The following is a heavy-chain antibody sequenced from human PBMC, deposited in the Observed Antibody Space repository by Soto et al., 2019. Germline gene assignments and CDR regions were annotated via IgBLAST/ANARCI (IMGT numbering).Heavy chain of an antibody. J-gene: IGHJ4*02. Sequence: SGPTLVNPTQTLTLTCTFSGFSLSTSGVGVGWIRQPPGKALEWLVLIYWDDDKRYSPSLRSRLAITKDTSKNQVVLTMTNVDPMDTGTYLCAHRRIGVSQWRYFDYWGQGTLVTVS. CDR1: GFSLSTSGVG. D-gene: IGHD6-19*01. V-gene: IGHV2-5*02. CDR3: AHRRIGVSQWRYFDY. CDR2: IYWDDDK.